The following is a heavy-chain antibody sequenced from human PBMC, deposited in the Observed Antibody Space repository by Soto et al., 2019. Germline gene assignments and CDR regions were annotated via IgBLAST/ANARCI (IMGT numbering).Heavy chain of an antibody. CDR3: AKGGESSGWSSYYYYYGMDV. J-gene: IGHJ6*02. D-gene: IGHD6-19*01. V-gene: IGHV3-43*01. CDR2: ISWDGGST. Sequence: PGGSLRLSCAASGFTFDDYTMHWVRQAPGEGLEWVSLISWDGGSTYYADSVKGRFTISRDNSKNSLYLQMNSLRTEDTALYYCAKGGESSGWSSYYYYYGMDVWGQGTTVTVSS. CDR1: GFTFDDYT.